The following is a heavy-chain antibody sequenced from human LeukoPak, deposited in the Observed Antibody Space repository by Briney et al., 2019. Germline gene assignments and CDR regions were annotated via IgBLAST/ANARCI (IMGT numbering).Heavy chain of an antibody. V-gene: IGHV3-7*01. Sequence: QSGGSLRLSCAASGFTFSSYWMSWVRQAPGKGLEWVANIKQDGSEKYYVDSAKGRFTISRDNAKNSLYLQMNGLRAEDTAVYYCAREEYCSGGSCSSANWFDPWGQGTLVTVSS. D-gene: IGHD2-15*01. J-gene: IGHJ5*02. CDR1: GFTFSSYW. CDR3: AREEYCSGGSCSSANWFDP. CDR2: IKQDGSEK.